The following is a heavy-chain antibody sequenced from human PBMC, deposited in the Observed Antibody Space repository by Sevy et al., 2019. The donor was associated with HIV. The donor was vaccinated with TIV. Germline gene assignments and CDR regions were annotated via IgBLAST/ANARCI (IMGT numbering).Heavy chain of an antibody. D-gene: IGHD6-19*01. J-gene: IGHJ6*02. CDR1: GGSISSYY. Sequence: SETLSLTCTVSGGSISSYYWSWIRQPPGKGLEWIGSIYYSGSTNYNPSLKSRVTISVDTSKNQFSLKLSSVTAADTAVYYCARDQRIAVAGTGYHYGMDVWGQGTTVTVSS. CDR3: ARDQRIAVAGTGYHYGMDV. V-gene: IGHV4-59*01. CDR2: IYYSGST.